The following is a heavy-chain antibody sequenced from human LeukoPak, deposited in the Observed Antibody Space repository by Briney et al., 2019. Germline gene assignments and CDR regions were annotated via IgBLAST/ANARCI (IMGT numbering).Heavy chain of an antibody. CDR3: ARDHGAVSYYYGMDV. V-gene: IGHV1-18*01. D-gene: IGHD4-17*01. CDR1: GYTFTSYG. CDR2: ISAYNGNT. J-gene: IGHJ6*02. Sequence: ASVKVSCKASGYTFTSYGISWVRQAPGQGLEWMGWISAYNGNTNYAQKLQGRVTITADKSTSTAYMELSSLRSEDTAVYYCARDHGAVSYYYGMDVWGQGTTVTVSS.